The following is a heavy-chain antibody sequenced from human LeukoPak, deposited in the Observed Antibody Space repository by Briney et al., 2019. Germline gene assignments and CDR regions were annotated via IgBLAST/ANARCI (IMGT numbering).Heavy chain of an antibody. CDR3: ARIFITMVRGVIIGYFDY. D-gene: IGHD3-10*01. CDR2: INHSGST. Sequence: SETLSLTCAVYGGSFSGYYWSWIRQPPGKGLEWIGEINHSGSTNYNPSLKSRVTISVDTSKNQFSLKLSSVTAADTAVYYCARIFITMVRGVIIGYFDYWGQGTLVTVSS. J-gene: IGHJ4*02. CDR1: GGSFSGYY. V-gene: IGHV4-34*01.